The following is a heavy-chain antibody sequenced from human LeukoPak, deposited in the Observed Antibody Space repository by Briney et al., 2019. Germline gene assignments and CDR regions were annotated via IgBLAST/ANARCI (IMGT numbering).Heavy chain of an antibody. CDR1: GGSISSYY. V-gene: IGHV4-34*01. J-gene: IGHJ4*02. D-gene: IGHD4-17*01. CDR2: INHSGST. CDR3: ARSGYGDYYSIDY. Sequence: SETLSLTCTVSGGSISSYYWSWIRQPPGKGLEWIGEINHSGSTNYNPSLKSRVTISVDTSKNQFSLKLSSVTAADTAVYYCARSGYGDYYSIDYWGQGTLVTVSS.